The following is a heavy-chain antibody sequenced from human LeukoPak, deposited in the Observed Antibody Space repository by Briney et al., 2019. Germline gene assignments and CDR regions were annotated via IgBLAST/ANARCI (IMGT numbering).Heavy chain of an antibody. CDR1: GYTFTSYG. J-gene: IGHJ5*02. CDR3: ARALRISSNWFDP. Sequence: ASVKVSCKASGYTFTSYGISWVRQAPGQGLEWMGWINPNSGGTNYAQKFQGRVTMTRDTSISTAYMELSRLRSDDTAVYYCARALRISSNWFDPWGQGTLVTVSS. CDR2: INPNSGGT. V-gene: IGHV1-2*02. D-gene: IGHD2-15*01.